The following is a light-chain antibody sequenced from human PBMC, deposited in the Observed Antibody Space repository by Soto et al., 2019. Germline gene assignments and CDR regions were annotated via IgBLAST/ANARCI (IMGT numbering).Light chain of an antibody. CDR1: QSVSSSN. CDR2: GAS. J-gene: IGKJ4*01. CDR3: QQYGSSPLT. V-gene: IGKV3-20*01. Sequence: EIVLTQSPGTLSLSPGERATLSCRASQSVSSSNLAWYQQKPGQPPRLLIYGASSRATGIPDRFSGSGSGTDFTLTISRLEPEDFAVYFCQQYGSSPLTLGGGTKVDIK.